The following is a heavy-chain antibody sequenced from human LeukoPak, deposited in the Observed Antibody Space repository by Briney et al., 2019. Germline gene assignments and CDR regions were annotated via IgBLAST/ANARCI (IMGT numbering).Heavy chain of an antibody. D-gene: IGHD5-18*01. V-gene: IGHV1-69*13. J-gene: IGHJ4*02. CDR3: ARVGYGYGSVFDY. CDR1: GGTFSSYA. CDR2: IIPIFGTA. Sequence: GASVKVSCKASGGTFSSYAISWVRQAPGQGLEWMGGIIPIFGTANYAQKFQGRVTITADESTSTAYMELSSLRSEDTAVYYCARVGYGYGSVFDYWGQGTLVTVSS.